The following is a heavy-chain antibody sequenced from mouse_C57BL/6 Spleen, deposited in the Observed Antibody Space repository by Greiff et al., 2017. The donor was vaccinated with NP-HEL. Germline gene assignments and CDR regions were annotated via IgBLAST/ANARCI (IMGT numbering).Heavy chain of an antibody. CDR2: INPSSGYT. J-gene: IGHJ4*01. D-gene: IGHD2-1*01. Sequence: QVHVKQSGAELARPGASVKMSCKASGYTFTSYTMHWVKQRPGQGLEWIGYINPSSGYTKYNQKFKDKATLTADKSSSTAYMQLSSLTSEDSAVYYCARYGNYPYAMDYWGQGTSVTVSS. V-gene: IGHV1-4*01. CDR1: GYTFTSYT. CDR3: ARYGNYPYAMDY.